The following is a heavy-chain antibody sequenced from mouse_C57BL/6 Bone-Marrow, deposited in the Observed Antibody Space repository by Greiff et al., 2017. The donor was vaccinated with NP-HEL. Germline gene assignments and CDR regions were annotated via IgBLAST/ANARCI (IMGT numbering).Heavy chain of an antibody. CDR3: TKGYYYGFYWYFDV. V-gene: IGHV6-6*01. J-gene: IGHJ1*03. CDR2: IRNKANNHAT. D-gene: IGHD2-2*01. Sequence: EVKVVESGGGLVQPGGSMKLSCAASGFTFSDAWMDWVRQSPEKGLEWVAEIRNKANNHATYYAESVKGRFTISRDDSKSSVYLQMNSLRAEDTGIYYCTKGYYYGFYWYFDVWGTGTTVTVSS. CDR1: GFTFSDAW.